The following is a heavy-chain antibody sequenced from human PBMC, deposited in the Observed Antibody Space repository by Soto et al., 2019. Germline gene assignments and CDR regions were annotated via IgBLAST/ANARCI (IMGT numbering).Heavy chain of an antibody. J-gene: IGHJ3*02. Sequence: ASVKVSCKASGYTFTSYYMHWVRQAPGQGLQWMGIINPTGGSTSYAQKFQGRVTMTSDTSTSTVYMELSRLISEDTAVHYCARANIYYDSSGYRKDAFDIWGQGTKVTVSS. D-gene: IGHD3-22*01. CDR2: INPTGGST. CDR1: GYTFTSYY. V-gene: IGHV1-46*01. CDR3: ARANIYYDSSGYRKDAFDI.